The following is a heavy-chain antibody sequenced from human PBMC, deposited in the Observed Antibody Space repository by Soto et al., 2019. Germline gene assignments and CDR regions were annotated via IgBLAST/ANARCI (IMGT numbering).Heavy chain of an antibody. J-gene: IGHJ4*02. CDR1: GFTFSNYW. D-gene: IGHD2-2*01. Sequence: PGGSLRLSCAASGFTFSNYWVTWVRQAPGKGLEWVANIKQDGSEKYYVDSVKGRFTISRDNAKNSLFLQVNNLRAEDTAVYYCAREPLGPYQLLQSPYFDYWGQGTLVTVSS. CDR3: AREPLGPYQLLQSPYFDY. V-gene: IGHV3-7*01. CDR2: IKQDGSEK.